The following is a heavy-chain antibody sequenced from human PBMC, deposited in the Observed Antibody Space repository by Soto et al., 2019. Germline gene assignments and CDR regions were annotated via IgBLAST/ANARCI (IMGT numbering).Heavy chain of an antibody. CDR1: GYTFTSYY. D-gene: IGHD5-12*01. CDR2: INPSGGGI. CDR3: ARDGRDGYNFDY. Sequence: QVQLVQSGAEVKKPGASVKVSCKASGYTFTSYYMHWVRQAPGQGLEWMGIINPSGGGISYAQNIQGRXXMXRXXSTSTVYMELSSLRSEDTAVYYCARDGRDGYNFDYWGQGTLVTVSS. J-gene: IGHJ4*02. V-gene: IGHV1-46*03.